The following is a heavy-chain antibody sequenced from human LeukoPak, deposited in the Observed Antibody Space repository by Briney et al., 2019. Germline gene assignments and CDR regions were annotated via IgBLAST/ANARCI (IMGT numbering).Heavy chain of an antibody. Sequence: PGGSLRLSCAASGFTFSSYGMHWVRQAPGKGLEWVAVIWYDGSNKYYADSVKGRFTISRDNSKNTLYLQMNSLRAEDTAVYYCARASTPSVWFGEPYYFDYWGQGTLVTVSS. J-gene: IGHJ4*02. V-gene: IGHV3-33*01. CDR1: GFTFSSYG. CDR2: IWYDGSNK. D-gene: IGHD3-10*01. CDR3: ARASTPSVWFGEPYYFDY.